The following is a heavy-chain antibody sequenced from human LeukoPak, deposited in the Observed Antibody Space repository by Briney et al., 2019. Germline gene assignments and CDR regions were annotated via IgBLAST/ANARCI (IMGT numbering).Heavy chain of an antibody. CDR2: ISWSGDST. J-gene: IGHJ1*01. CDR3: AKDQGYYGSGSYKEYFQH. Sequence: GGSLRLSCAASGFGVSSNYMSWVRQAPGKGLEWVAAISWSGDSTYYADSVKGRFTISRDNSKNTLSLQLNSLRAEDTAVYYCAKDQGYYGSGSYKEYFQHWGQGTLVTVSS. CDR1: GFGVSSNY. V-gene: IGHV3-23*01. D-gene: IGHD3-10*01.